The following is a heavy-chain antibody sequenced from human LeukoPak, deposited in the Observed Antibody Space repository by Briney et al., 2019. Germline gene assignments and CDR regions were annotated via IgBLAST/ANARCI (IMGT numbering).Heavy chain of an antibody. CDR1: GVSMSSSPYY. CDR2: IYDSGNT. Sequence: SETLSLTCTVSGVSMSSSPYYWGWIRQPPGKGLEWIGTIYDSGNTNYNPSLRSRLTISVDTSRNQFSLKLSLVTAADTAVYYCARHDCDSSRCSVNWFDPWGQGTLVTVSS. CDR3: ARHDCDSSRCSVNWFDP. J-gene: IGHJ5*02. D-gene: IGHD2/OR15-2a*01. V-gene: IGHV4-39*01.